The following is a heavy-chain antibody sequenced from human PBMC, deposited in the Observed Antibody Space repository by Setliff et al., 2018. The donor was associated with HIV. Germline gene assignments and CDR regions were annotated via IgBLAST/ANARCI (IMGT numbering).Heavy chain of an antibody. CDR1: GYSFTNSD. CDR3: ARDRLNLHYYDSSGYYYGPDAFDI. Sequence: ASVKVSCKASGYSFTNSDITWVRQASGQGLEWVGWMNPINGDTASAQRFQGRVTMTRDTSISTAYMELRSLRSDDTAAYYCARDRLNLHYYDSSGYYYGPDAFDIWGQGTMVTVSS. V-gene: IGHV1-8*01. J-gene: IGHJ3*02. CDR2: MNPINGDT. D-gene: IGHD3-22*01.